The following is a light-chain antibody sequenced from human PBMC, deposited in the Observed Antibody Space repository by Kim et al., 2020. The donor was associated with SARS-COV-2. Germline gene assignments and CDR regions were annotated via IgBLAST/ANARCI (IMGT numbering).Light chain of an antibody. V-gene: IGLV1-44*01. CDR1: SSNIGSKT. Sequence: QSVLTQPPSASGTPGQGVTISCSGSSSNIGSKTVNWYQQLSGTAPKLLIYSNNQRPSVVPDRYSGSKSGTSASLAISGLQSEDEADYYCAAWDDSLNGWVFGGGTQLTVL. CDR3: AAWDDSLNGWV. CDR2: SNN. J-gene: IGLJ3*02.